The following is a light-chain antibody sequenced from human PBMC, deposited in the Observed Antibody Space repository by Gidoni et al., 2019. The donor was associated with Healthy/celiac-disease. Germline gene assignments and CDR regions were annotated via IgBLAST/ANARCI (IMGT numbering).Light chain of an antibody. CDR1: QSISSY. Sequence: DIQMTQSTSSLSAAVGDRVTITCRASQSISSYLNWYQQKPGKAPNLLIYAASSLQSGVPSRFSGIGSVTDFSLTISSLQHEDFATYYCQQSYSTPFTFGPGTKVEIK. V-gene: IGKV1-39*01. J-gene: IGKJ3*01. CDR3: QQSYSTPFT. CDR2: AAS.